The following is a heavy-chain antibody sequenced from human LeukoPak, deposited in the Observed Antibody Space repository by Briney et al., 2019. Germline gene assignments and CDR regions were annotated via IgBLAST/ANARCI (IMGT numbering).Heavy chain of an antibody. CDR3: ASGTGSSYFYQFGINF. Sequence: PGGSLRLSCAASGFTFSGYWMMNWVRQAPGEGLEWVANISQDGSEKYYVDSVKGRFTISRDNAKNSVYLQMNNLRVEDTAVYYCASGTGSSYFYQFGINFWGQGTLVTVSS. CDR1: GFTFSGYW. D-gene: IGHD6-13*01. CDR2: ISQDGSEK. J-gene: IGHJ4*02. V-gene: IGHV3-7*01.